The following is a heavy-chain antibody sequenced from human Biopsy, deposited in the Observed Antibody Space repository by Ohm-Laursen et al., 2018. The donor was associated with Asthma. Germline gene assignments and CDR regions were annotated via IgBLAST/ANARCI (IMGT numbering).Heavy chain of an antibody. CDR3: ATFPYGDYLPLDY. V-gene: IGHV3-23*01. CDR1: GFTFSSYG. CDR2: ISGSGGST. D-gene: IGHD4-17*01. J-gene: IGHJ4*01. Sequence: SLRLSCAASGFTFSSYGTHWVRQAPGKGLEWVSAISGSGGSTYYADSVKGRFTISRDNSKNTLYLQMNSLRAEDTAVYYCATFPYGDYLPLDYWGQEPWSPSPQ.